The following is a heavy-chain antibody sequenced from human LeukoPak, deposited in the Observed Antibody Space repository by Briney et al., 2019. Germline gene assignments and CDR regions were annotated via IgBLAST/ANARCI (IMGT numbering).Heavy chain of an antibody. D-gene: IGHD6-19*01. J-gene: IGHJ6*02. CDR2: IYSSGIT. CDR3: ASHSSGWYSNFYGLDV. CDR1: GGSISRYY. Sequence: PSEALSLTCSVSGGSISRYYWSWIRQPPGKGLEWIGYIYSSGITNYNPSLKSRVTISVDTSKNQFSLNLTSVTAADTAVYYCASHSSGWYSNFYGLDVWGQGTTVTVSS. V-gene: IGHV4-59*01.